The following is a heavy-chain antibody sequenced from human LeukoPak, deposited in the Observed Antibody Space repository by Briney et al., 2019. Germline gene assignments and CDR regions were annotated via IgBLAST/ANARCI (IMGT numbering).Heavy chain of an antibody. CDR1: GFTFSSYA. CDR2: ISGSGGST. Sequence: GGSLRLSCAASGFTFSSYAMSWVRRAPGKGLEWVSAISGSGGSTYYADSVKGRFTISRDNSKNTLYLQMNSLRAEDTAVYYCAKDLPLYGDYSIFDYWGQGTLVTVSS. CDR3: AKDLPLYGDYSIFDY. J-gene: IGHJ4*02. D-gene: IGHD4-17*01. V-gene: IGHV3-23*01.